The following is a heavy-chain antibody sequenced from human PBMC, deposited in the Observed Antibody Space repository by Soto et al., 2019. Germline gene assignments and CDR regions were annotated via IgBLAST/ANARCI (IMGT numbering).Heavy chain of an antibody. CDR1: GYSFTSYW. V-gene: IGHV5-51*01. D-gene: IGHD2-2*01. J-gene: IGHJ6*02. Sequence: LEISCKGSGYSFTSYWICLVRQMPLKGLEWMGIIYPGDPDTRYSPSFQGQVTISADKFISTAYLQWSSLKASDTAMYYCARHIPYCSTTSCPYYYGMDVWGQGTTVTVSS. CDR2: IYPGDPDT. CDR3: ARHIPYCSTTSCPYYYGMDV.